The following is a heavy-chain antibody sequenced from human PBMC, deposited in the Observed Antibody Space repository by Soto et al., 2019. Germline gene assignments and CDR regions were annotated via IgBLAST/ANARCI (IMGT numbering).Heavy chain of an antibody. V-gene: IGHV1-2*02. CDR3: ARVVFGDYAAIDY. D-gene: IGHD4-17*01. CDR2: INPNSGGT. J-gene: IGHJ4*02. Sequence: GASVKVSCKASGYTFTGYYMHWVRQAPGQGLEWMGWINPNSGGTNYAQKFQDRVTMTRDTSISTAYMELSRLRSDDTAVYYCARVVFGDYAAIDYWGQGTLVTVSS. CDR1: GYTFTGYY.